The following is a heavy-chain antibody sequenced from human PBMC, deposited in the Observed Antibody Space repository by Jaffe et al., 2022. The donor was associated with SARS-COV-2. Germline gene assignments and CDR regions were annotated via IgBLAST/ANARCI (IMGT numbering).Heavy chain of an antibody. CDR2: IYSGTSA. CDR1: GFTVNNNY. Sequence: EVRLVETGGGLNQPGGSLRLSCAASGFTVNNNYMSWVRQAPGKGLEWVSGIYSGTSAFYADSVQGRFTISRDNYRNILYLHMSGLRAEDTAVYYCVKMFDGGYPYFYYMNVWGKGTTVTVSS. J-gene: IGHJ6*03. D-gene: IGHD5-12*01. V-gene: IGHV3-53*02. CDR3: VKMFDGGYPYFYYMNV.